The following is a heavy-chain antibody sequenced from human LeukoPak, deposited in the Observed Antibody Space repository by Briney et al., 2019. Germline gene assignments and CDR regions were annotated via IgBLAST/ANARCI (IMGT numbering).Heavy chain of an antibody. V-gene: IGHV3-7*01. D-gene: IGHD1-26*01. Sequence: GGSLRPSCAASGFTLSNYWMSWVRQAPGKGLEWVANIKQDGSKLSYVDSVKGRFTVSRDNAKNSLYLQMNSLRAEDTAVYYCARWEARDTWVYDYWGQGTLVTVSS. CDR1: GFTLSNYW. J-gene: IGHJ4*02. CDR3: ARWEARDTWVYDY. CDR2: IKQDGSKL.